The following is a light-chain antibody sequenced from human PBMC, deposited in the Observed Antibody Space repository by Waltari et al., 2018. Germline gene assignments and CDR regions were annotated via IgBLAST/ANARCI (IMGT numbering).Light chain of an antibody. Sequence: VLTQSPGTLSLSPGERATLSCRASQSLTKKYLAWYQQKPGQAPRLLIYGASSRAAGIPDRFSGSGSGTDFTLTINRLEPDDFGVYYCQQYGSSILYTFGQGTKLEIK. CDR1: QSLTKKY. CDR2: GAS. V-gene: IGKV3-20*01. J-gene: IGKJ2*01. CDR3: QQYGSSILYT.